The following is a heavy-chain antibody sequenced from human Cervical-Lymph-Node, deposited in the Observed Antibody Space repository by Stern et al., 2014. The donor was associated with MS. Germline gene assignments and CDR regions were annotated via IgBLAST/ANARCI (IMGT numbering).Heavy chain of an antibody. CDR2: FYYGGPP. CDR1: GDSISSYTHY. CDR3: AKHACTGAACPFDL. D-gene: IGHD2-8*02. J-gene: IGHJ4*02. Sequence: QLQLQESGPGLVKPSETLSLTCAVSGDSISSYTHYWAWIRQPPGKGLEWIGRFYYGGPPYYTRPLKIPVTLSVDTPKNHFSLGLNSVTAADTAVYYCAKHACTGAACPFDLWGQGTLVTVSS. V-gene: IGHV4-39*01.